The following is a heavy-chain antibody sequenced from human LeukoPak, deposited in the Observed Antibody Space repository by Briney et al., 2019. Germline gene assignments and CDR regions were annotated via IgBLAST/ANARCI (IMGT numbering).Heavy chain of an antibody. CDR2: IYYSGGT. CDR1: GGSISSYY. CDR3: ARIGHYDYVWGSYRFPNWFDP. Sequence: SETLSLTCTVSGGSISSYYWSWLRQPPGKGLEGIGYIYYSGGTNYNPSLKSRVTISVDTSKNQFSLKLSSVTAADTAVYYCARIGHYDYVWGSYRFPNWFDPWGQGTLVTVSS. V-gene: IGHV4-59*08. J-gene: IGHJ5*02. D-gene: IGHD3-16*02.